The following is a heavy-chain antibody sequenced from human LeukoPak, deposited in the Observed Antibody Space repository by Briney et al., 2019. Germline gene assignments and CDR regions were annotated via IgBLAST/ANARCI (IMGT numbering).Heavy chain of an antibody. V-gene: IGHV4-30-2*05. D-gene: IGHD5-24*01. CDR3: ARRDGYKQFDF. CDR1: GGSISSGGYS. Sequence: SQTLPLTCAVSGGSISSGGYSWSWIRQPPGKGLGWIGYIYHSGSTYHNPSLKSRVSISMDMSKNQFSLNLRSVTAADTAMYFCARRDGYKQFDFWGQGTLVTVSS. J-gene: IGHJ4*02. CDR2: IYHSGST.